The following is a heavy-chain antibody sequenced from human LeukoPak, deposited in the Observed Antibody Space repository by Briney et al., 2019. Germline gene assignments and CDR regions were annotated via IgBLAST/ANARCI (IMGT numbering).Heavy chain of an antibody. CDR2: ISYDGSNK. J-gene: IGHJ4*02. Sequence: QPGRSLRLSCTASGFTFSSYGMHWVRQAPGKGLEWVAVISYDGSNKYYADSVKGRFTISRDNSKNTLYVQMNSLRAEDTAVYYCAKGQGYYYGSGSYSHDYWGQGTLVTVSS. D-gene: IGHD3-10*01. V-gene: IGHV3-30*18. CDR1: GFTFSSYG. CDR3: AKGQGYYYGSGSYSHDY.